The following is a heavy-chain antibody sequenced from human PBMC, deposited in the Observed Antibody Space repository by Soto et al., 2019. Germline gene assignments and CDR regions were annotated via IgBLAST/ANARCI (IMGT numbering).Heavy chain of an antibody. D-gene: IGHD6-19*01. CDR2: INHSGST. CDR3: ARGRSRREYSSAYYYYYMDV. V-gene: IGHV4-34*01. J-gene: IGHJ6*03. CDR1: GGSFSGYY. Sequence: SETLSLTCAVYGGSFSGYYWSWIRQPPGKGLEWIGEINHSGSTNYNPSLKSRVTISVDTSKNQFSLKLSSVTAADTAVYYCARGRSRREYSSAYYYYYMDVWGKGTTVTVSS.